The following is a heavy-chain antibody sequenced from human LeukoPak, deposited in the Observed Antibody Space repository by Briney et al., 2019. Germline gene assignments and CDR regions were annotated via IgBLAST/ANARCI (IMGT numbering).Heavy chain of an antibody. CDR2: IRSKANNYAT. CDR3: ARDSSSEGPLDY. CDR1: GFTFSASA. D-gene: IGHD6-6*01. J-gene: IGHJ4*02. V-gene: IGHV3-73*01. Sequence: PGGSLKLSCAASGFTFSASAVHWVRQASGKGLEWIGRIRSKANNYATAYTDPLKGRFTVSRDDSKNTACLQMNSLKTEDSAVYFCARDSSSEGPLDYWGQGTLVTVSS.